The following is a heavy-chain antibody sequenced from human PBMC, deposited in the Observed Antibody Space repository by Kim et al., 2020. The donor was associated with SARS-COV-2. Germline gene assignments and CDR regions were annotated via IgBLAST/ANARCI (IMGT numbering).Heavy chain of an antibody. CDR1: GYTFTSYA. CDR2: INTNTGNP. Sequence: ASVKVSCKASGYTFTSYAMNWVRQAPGQGLEWMGWINTNTGNPTYAQGFTGRFVFSLDTSVSTAYLQISSLKAEDTAVYYCARVKWELLDYYYYYGMDVWGQGTTVTVSS. CDR3: ARVKWELLDYYYYYGMDV. V-gene: IGHV7-4-1*02. J-gene: IGHJ6*02. D-gene: IGHD1-26*01.